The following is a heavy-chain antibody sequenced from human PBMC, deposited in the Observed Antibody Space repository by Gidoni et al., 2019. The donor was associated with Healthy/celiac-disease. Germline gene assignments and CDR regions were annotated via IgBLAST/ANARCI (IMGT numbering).Heavy chain of an antibody. Sequence: QVQLVQSGAEVKKPGSSVKVSCQASGGTFSSYALSWVRQAPGQGLEWMGGIIPIFGTANYAQKFQGRVTITADESTSTAYMELSSLRSEDTAVYYCARELLAYCGGDCYSGFDYWGQGTLVTVSS. CDR2: IIPIFGTA. V-gene: IGHV1-69*12. CDR3: ARELLAYCGGDCYSGFDY. J-gene: IGHJ4*02. CDR1: GGTFSSYA. D-gene: IGHD2-21*02.